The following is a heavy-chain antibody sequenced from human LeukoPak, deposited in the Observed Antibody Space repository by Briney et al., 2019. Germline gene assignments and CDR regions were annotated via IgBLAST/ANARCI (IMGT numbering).Heavy chain of an antibody. CDR2: ISYDGSNK. V-gene: IGHV3-30*03. CDR1: GFTFSSYG. Sequence: PGGSLRLSCAASGFTFSSYGMHWVRQAPGKGLEWVAVISYDGSNKYYADSVKGRFTISRDNSKNTLYLQMNSLRAEDTAVYYCARGADYYDSSGYYYRPPLNDAFDIWGQGTMVTVSS. CDR3: ARGADYYDSSGYYYRPPLNDAFDI. D-gene: IGHD3-22*01. J-gene: IGHJ3*02.